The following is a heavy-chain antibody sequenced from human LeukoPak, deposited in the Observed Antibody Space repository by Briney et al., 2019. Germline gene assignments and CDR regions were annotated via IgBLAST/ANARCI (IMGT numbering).Heavy chain of an antibody. Sequence: ASVKVSCKASGYTFTGYWMHWVRQAPGQGLEWMGIINPSDGSSNYAQKFQGRVTMSRDTSTSTAYMELSSLRSEDTAVYYCAREGGGMSSVTWGWFDPWGQGTLVTVSP. CDR3: AREGGGMSSVTWGWFDP. D-gene: IGHD4-17*01. CDR1: GYTFTGYW. CDR2: INPSDGSS. J-gene: IGHJ5*02. V-gene: IGHV1-46*01.